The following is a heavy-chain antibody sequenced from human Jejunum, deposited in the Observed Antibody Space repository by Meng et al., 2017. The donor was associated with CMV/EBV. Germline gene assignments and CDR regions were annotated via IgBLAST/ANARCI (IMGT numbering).Heavy chain of an antibody. CDR1: GYTFTRYP. V-gene: IGHV7-4-1*02. D-gene: IGHD6-19*01. J-gene: IGHJ4*02. CDR2: ISTNTGSP. Sequence: QVQTVQSGSELKKPGASVKVSCKASGYTFTRYPMNWVRQAPGQGLEWMGWISTNTGSPTYAQGFTGRFVFSVDTSVSTAYLQISSLKAEDTAVYYCGTLKYTSGFYGPAYWGQGALVTVSS. CDR3: GTLKYTSGFYGPAY.